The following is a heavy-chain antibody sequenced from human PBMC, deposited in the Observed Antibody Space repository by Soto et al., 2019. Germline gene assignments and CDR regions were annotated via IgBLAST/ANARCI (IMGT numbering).Heavy chain of an antibody. CDR1: GFTFSNAW. D-gene: IGHD2-15*01. V-gene: IGHV3-15*07. CDR3: TTDLLALVASDPLGCPVHAFDI. CDR2: IKSKTDGGTT. Sequence: EVQLVESGGGLVKPGGSLRLSCAASGFTFSNAWMNWVRQAPGKGLEWVGRIKSKTDGGTTDYAAPVKGRFTISRDDSKNTLYLQMNSLKTEDTAVYYCTTDLLALVASDPLGCPVHAFDIWGQGTMVTVSS. J-gene: IGHJ3*02.